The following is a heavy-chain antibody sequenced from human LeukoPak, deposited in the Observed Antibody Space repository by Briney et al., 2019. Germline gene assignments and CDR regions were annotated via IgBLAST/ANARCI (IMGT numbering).Heavy chain of an antibody. J-gene: IGHJ4*02. V-gene: IGHV3-21*01. Sequence: PGGSLRLSCAASGFMFNSYAMSWVRQAPGKGLEWVSSISSSSSYIYYADSVKGRFTISRDNAKNSLYLQMNSLRAEDTAVYYCARDSPTARLGYWGQGTLVTVSS. D-gene: IGHD4-17*01. CDR1: GFMFNSYA. CDR3: ARDSPTARLGY. CDR2: ISSSSSYI.